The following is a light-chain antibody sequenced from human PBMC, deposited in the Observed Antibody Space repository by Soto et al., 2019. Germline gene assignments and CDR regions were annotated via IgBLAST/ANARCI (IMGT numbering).Light chain of an antibody. CDR2: EVF. J-gene: IGLJ2*01. CDR3: CSYTTTSTFV. V-gene: IGLV2-14*03. CDR1: SSDVGGYNY. Sequence: QSALTQPASVSGSPGQSITICCTGTSSDVGGYNYVSWYQQHPGKVPKLMIYEVFRRPSGISDRFSGSKSGSTASLTISGLQAEDEADYYCCSYTTTSTFVFGAGTKVTVL.